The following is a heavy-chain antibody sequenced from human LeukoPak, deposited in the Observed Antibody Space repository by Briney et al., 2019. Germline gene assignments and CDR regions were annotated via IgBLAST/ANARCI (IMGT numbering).Heavy chain of an antibody. Sequence: ASVKVSCKASGGTFSSYAISWVRQAPGQGLEWMGGIIPIFGTANYAQKFQGRVTITTDESTSTAYMELSSLRSEDTAVYYCARDLLTVGATTNWFDPWGQGTLVTVSS. J-gene: IGHJ5*02. CDR1: GGTFSSYA. D-gene: IGHD1-26*01. CDR2: IIPIFGTA. V-gene: IGHV1-69*05. CDR3: ARDLLTVGATTNWFDP.